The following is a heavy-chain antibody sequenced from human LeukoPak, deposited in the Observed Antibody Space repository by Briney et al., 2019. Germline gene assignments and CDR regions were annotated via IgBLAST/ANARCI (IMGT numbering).Heavy chain of an antibody. J-gene: IGHJ4*02. CDR3: AGQYYYDSSGYLFAAVFDY. D-gene: IGHD3-22*01. CDR1: GGTYSSYA. V-gene: IGHV1-69*05. Sequence: SVKVSCKASGGTYSSYAISWVRQAPGQGLEWMGRIIPIFATASYAQKFQGRVTITTDESTSTAYMELSSLRSEDTAVYYCAGQYYYDSSGYLFAAVFDYWGQGTLVTVSS. CDR2: IIPIFATA.